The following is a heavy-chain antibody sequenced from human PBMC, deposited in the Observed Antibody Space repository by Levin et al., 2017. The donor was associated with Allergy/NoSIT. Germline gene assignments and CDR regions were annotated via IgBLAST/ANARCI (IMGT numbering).Heavy chain of an antibody. J-gene: IGHJ4*02. D-gene: IGHD6-19*01. CDR3: ARDLGIAVAGTWFDY. V-gene: IGHV1-46*01. CDR1: GYTFTSYY. CDR2: INPSGGST. Sequence: GASVKVSCKASGYTFTSYYMHWVRQAPGQGLEWMGIINPSGGSTSYAQKFQGRVTMTRDTSTSTVYMELSSLRSEDTAVYYCARDLGIAVAGTWFDYWGQGTLVTVSS.